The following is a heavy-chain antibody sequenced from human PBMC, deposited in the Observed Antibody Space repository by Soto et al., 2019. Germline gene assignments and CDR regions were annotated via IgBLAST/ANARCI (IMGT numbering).Heavy chain of an antibody. CDR3: ARASLYSRSWYDY. D-gene: IGHD6-13*01. J-gene: IGHJ4*02. CDR1: GGSFSGYY. Sequence: QVQLQQWGAGLLKPSETLSLTCAVYGGSFSGYYWSWIRQPPGKGLEWIGEINHSGRPNYNPSLNLRAPISVPPSNNQFSLKLSSVTAAATAVYYCARASLYSRSWYDYWGQGTLVTVSS. CDR2: INHSGRP. V-gene: IGHV4-34*01.